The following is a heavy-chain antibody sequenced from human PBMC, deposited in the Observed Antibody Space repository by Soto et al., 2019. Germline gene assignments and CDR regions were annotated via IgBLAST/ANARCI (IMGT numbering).Heavy chain of an antibody. CDR1: GFTFSSYA. Sequence: EVQVLESGGGLVQPGGSLRLSCEASGFTFSSYAMSWVRKAPGRGLEWVSTFRGNGDSTYYAGSVKGRFTVSRDNSKNTLYLQMNDLTGEDTAVYYCAKGPDPWAFDSWGQGTRVTVAS. V-gene: IGHV3-23*01. CDR2: FRGNGDST. J-gene: IGHJ3*02. CDR3: AKGPDPWAFDS.